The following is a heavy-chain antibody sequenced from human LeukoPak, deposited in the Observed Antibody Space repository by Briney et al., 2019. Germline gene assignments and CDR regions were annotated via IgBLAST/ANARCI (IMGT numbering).Heavy chain of an antibody. D-gene: IGHD3-9*01. J-gene: IGHJ5*02. CDR3: ASLGTLVP. V-gene: IGHV3-74*03. CDR2: INTDGSIT. Sequence: GGSLRLSCAASGFTFSTCLMHWVRQAPGKGLVWVSRINTDGSITTYADSVKGRFTISRDNAKNTLYLQMNSLRDEDTAVYYCASLGTLVPWGQGTLVTVSS. CDR1: GFTFSTCL.